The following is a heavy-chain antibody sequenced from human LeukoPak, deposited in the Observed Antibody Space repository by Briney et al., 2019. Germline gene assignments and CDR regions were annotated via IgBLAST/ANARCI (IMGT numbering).Heavy chain of an antibody. J-gene: IGHJ6*03. CDR3: ARGQRRWLPNYYYYYMDV. V-gene: IGHV4-39*07. CDR1: GGSISSSSYY. D-gene: IGHD6-19*01. CDR2: IYYSGST. Sequence: PSETLSLTCTVSGGSISSSSYYWGWIRQPPGKGLEWIGSIYYSGSTYYNPSLKSRVTISVDTSKNQFSLKLSSVTAADTAVYYCARGQRRWLPNYYYYYMDVWGKGTTVTISS.